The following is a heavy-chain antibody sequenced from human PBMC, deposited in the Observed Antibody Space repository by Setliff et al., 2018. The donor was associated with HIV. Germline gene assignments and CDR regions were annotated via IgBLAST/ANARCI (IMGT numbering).Heavy chain of an antibody. D-gene: IGHD7-27*01. CDR2: IFGSGIT. Sequence: SETLSLTCTLSGFSISSDGFYWNWIRQRPGKGLEWIGSIFGSGITYYNPSLKSRLRRSIDTSSTQFSVELSSVTAADTALYFCARVPNWGEAPFAFDVWGLGTMVTVSS. CDR1: GFSISSDGFY. CDR3: ARVPNWGEAPFAFDV. V-gene: IGHV4-31*03. J-gene: IGHJ3*01.